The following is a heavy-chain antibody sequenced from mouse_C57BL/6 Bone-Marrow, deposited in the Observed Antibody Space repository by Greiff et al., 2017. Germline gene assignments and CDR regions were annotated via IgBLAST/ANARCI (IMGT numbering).Heavy chain of an antibody. J-gene: IGHJ4*01. CDR1: GYSITSGYY. Sequence: EVKLVESGPGLVKPSQSLSLTCSVTGYSITSGYYWNWIRQFPGNKLEWMGYISYDGNNNYNPSLKNRISITRDTSKNQFFLKLNSVTTEDTATYYCASVPIYYYGSSYAGYAMDYWGQGTSVTVSS. D-gene: IGHD1-1*01. CDR3: ASVPIYYYGSSYAGYAMDY. V-gene: IGHV3-6*01. CDR2: ISYDGNN.